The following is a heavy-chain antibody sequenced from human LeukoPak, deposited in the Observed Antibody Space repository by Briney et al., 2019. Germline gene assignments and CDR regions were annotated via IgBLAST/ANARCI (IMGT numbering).Heavy chain of an antibody. CDR2: ISAYNGNT. CDR3: ARYYDILTGPYYFDY. Sequence: ASVKVSCKASGYTFTSHGISWVRQAPGQGLEWMGWISAYNGNTNYAQKLQGRVTMTTDTSTSTAYMELRSLRSDDTAVYYCARYYDILTGPYYFDYWGQGTLVTVSS. D-gene: IGHD3-9*01. V-gene: IGHV1-18*01. CDR1: GYTFTSHG. J-gene: IGHJ4*02.